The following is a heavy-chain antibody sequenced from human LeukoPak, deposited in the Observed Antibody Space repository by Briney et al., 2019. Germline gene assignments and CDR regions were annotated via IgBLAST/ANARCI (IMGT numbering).Heavy chain of an antibody. Sequence: SQTLSLTCAISGDSVSSSRGAWNWIRQSPSRGLEWLGRTYYRSKWYNEYAVSVKSRITINPDTSRNQFSLQLNSVTPEDTAVYYCARDYYSSGWYRFDYWGQGTLVTVSS. V-gene: IGHV6-1*01. J-gene: IGHJ4*02. CDR2: TYYRSKWYN. CDR1: GDSVSSSRGA. CDR3: ARDYYSSGWYRFDY. D-gene: IGHD6-19*01.